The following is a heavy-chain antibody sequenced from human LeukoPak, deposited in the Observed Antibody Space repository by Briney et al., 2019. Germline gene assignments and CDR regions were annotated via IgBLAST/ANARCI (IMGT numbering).Heavy chain of an antibody. V-gene: IGHV3-23*01. CDR3: ARRIDWSHDY. CDR1: GFTFSSYG. J-gene: IGHJ4*02. CDR2: LSGSGANT. Sequence: GGSLRLSCAASGFTFSSYGMSWVRQAPGKGLEWVSALSGSGANTYYADSVKGRFTISRDNSKNTLFLQMNSLRAEDTAVYYCARRIDWSHDYWGQGTLVTVSS. D-gene: IGHD3-9*01.